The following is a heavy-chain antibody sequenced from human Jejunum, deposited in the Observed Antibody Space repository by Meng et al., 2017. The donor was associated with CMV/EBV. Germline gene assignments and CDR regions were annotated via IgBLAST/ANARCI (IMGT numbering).Heavy chain of an antibody. D-gene: IGHD2-8*02. J-gene: IGHJ4*02. CDR3: ARGNRATGGNFDY. CDR2: IYYNGAT. CDR1: APSLQFSF. Sequence: VSAPSLQFSFWCCLRPPPGKGLEWIGIIYYNGATTYNPSLKSRVIILIDTSKNQFSLKVGSVTAADTAVYYCARGNRATGGNFDYWGQGTLVTVSS. V-gene: IGHV4-59*01.